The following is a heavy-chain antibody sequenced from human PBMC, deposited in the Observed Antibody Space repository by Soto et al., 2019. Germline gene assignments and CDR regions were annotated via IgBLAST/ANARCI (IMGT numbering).Heavy chain of an antibody. CDR3: VRGLTEGYYGVEV. CDR1: GGAFSSVD. V-gene: IGHV1-69*01. Sequence: QVQLVQSGAEVKKPGSAVKVSCKASGGAFSSVDISWVRQAPGQGLDWMGGIIPLFGTTNYAEKFQGRGTITADASTSTAFMELSSLASEDTAVYYCVRGLTEGYYGVEVWGQGTKVIVSS. J-gene: IGHJ6*02. CDR2: IIPLFGTT. D-gene: IGHD2-15*01.